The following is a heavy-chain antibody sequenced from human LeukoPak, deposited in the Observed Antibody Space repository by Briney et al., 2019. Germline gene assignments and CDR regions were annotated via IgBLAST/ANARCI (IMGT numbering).Heavy chain of an antibody. CDR2: IDPSDSYT. Sequence: GESLKISCKGSGYSFTSYWIGWVRQMPGKGLEWMGRIDPSDSYTNYSPSFEGHVTISADKSISTAYLQWSSLKASDTAVYFCVRHEQWLVHEYWGQGTMVTVSS. D-gene: IGHD6-19*01. V-gene: IGHV5-10-1*01. J-gene: IGHJ4*02. CDR1: GYSFTSYW. CDR3: VRHEQWLVHEY.